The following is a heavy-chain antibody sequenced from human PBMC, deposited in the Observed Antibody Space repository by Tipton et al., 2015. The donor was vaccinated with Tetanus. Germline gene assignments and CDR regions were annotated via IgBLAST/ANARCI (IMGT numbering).Heavy chain of an antibody. V-gene: IGHV5-51*01. CDR2: IHPGDSDT. CDR1: GYSFTNYW. D-gene: IGHD3-10*01. Sequence: QSGAEVKKPGESLKMSCKGSGYSFTNYWIGWVRQMPGKGLEWMGIIHPGDSDTRYSPSFQGQVTISADKSISTAYLQWSSLKASDTAIYFCARLPKHYSASGSAWGQGTQVTVSS. J-gene: IGHJ5*02. CDR3: ARLPKHYSASGSA.